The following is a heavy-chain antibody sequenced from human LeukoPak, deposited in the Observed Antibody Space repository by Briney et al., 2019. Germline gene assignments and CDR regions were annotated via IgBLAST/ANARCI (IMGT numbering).Heavy chain of an antibody. CDR2: ISNSGSVL. J-gene: IGHJ4*02. D-gene: IGHD2-2*02. CDR3: ARDPDTSSKVDF. CDR1: GFAFSDHY. V-gene: IGHV3-11*01. Sequence: TPGGSLRLSCAASGFAFSDHYMSWIRQAPGKGLEWVAYISNSGSVLYYTDSVKGRFTISRDNAKKSLYLQMDGLRAEDTAVYFCARDPDTSSKVDFWGQGTLVTVCS.